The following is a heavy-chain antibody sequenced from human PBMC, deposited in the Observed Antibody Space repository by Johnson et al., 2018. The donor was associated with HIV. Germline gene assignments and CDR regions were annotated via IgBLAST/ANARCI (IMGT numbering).Heavy chain of an antibody. D-gene: IGHD1-26*01. V-gene: IGHV3-23*04. CDR3: AKRYSGSLRATFDI. CDR1: GFTFSSYA. CDR2: ISGSGGST. Sequence: VQLVESGGGVVQPGRSLRLSCAASGFTFSSYAMHWVRQAPGKGLEWVSAISGSGGSTYYADSVKGRFTISRDNSKNTLYLHMNSLRAEDTAVYYCAKRYSGSLRATFDIWGQGTMVTVSS. J-gene: IGHJ3*02.